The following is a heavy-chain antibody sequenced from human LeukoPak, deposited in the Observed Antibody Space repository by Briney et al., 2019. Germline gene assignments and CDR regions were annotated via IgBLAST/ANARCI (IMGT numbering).Heavy chain of an antibody. V-gene: IGHV4-59*01. D-gene: IGHD3-10*01. CDR2: ISYSGTT. J-gene: IGHJ4*02. CDR1: GGLISNTP. Sequence: PSETLSLTCSVSGGLISNTPWNCIRQPPGKELEWMGYISYSGTTNHNPSLLGRVTIPQDPSKNQFPPKGGSVPAAGPASYYFARPQRRGGGQGTLVTVSS. CDR3: ARPQRRG.